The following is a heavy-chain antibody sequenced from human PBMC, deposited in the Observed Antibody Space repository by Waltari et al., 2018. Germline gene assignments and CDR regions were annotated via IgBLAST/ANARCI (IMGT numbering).Heavy chain of an antibody. CDR2: IYHDGTT. V-gene: IGHV4-38-2*01. CDR1: GYFINTGLC. Sequence: QVQLQESGPALVRPSETLSLTCAVSGYFINTGLCGGWIRQPPGKGREWIGNIYHDGTTYYNPSLKHRLMISLDTSKNQFSLRLNFVDVADTAVYYCARQTLGYCTSAACRRLETWGQGILVTVSS. J-gene: IGHJ5*02. D-gene: IGHD2-2*03. CDR3: ARQTLGYCTSAACRRLET.